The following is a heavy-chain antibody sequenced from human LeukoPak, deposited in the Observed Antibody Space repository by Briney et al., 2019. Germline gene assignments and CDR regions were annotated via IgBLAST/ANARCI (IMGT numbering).Heavy chain of an antibody. V-gene: IGHV1-8*01. CDR3: ARGVGATFFYYYMDV. Sequence: ASVKVSCKASGYIFTSYDINWVRQATGQGLEWMGWMNPNSGNTGYAQKFQGRVTMTRNTSISTAYMELSSLRSEDTAVYYCARGVGATFFYYYMDVWGKGTTVTISS. CDR2: MNPNSGNT. D-gene: IGHD1-26*01. J-gene: IGHJ6*03. CDR1: GYIFTSYD.